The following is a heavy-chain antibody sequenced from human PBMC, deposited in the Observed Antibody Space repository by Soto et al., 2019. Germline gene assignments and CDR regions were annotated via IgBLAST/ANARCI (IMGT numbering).Heavy chain of an antibody. D-gene: IGHD3-22*01. J-gene: IGHJ6*02. CDR2: IYWNDDK. V-gene: IGHV2-5*01. Sequence: SGPTLVNPTQTLTLTCTFSGFSLSTSGVGVGWIRQPPGKALEWLALIYWNDDKRYSPSLKSRLTITKDTSKNQVVLTMTNMDPVDTATYYCAHRLKTSSDYYYYYGMDVWGQGTTVTVSS. CDR3: AHRLKTSSDYYYYYGMDV. CDR1: GFSLSTSGVG.